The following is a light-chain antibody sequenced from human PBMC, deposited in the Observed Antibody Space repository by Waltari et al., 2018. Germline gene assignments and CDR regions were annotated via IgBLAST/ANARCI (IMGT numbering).Light chain of an antibody. CDR1: QSVSNM. CDR3: QQRSNWPPT. V-gene: IGKV3-11*01. J-gene: IGKJ1*01. Sequence: EIVLTQSTGTLSLSPGERATLSCRASQSVSNMLAWYQQKPGQAPRLLIHDTSTRATGIPARFSGSGSGKYFTLTISSLEPEDFAVYYCQQRSNWPPTFGQGTKVEI. CDR2: DTS.